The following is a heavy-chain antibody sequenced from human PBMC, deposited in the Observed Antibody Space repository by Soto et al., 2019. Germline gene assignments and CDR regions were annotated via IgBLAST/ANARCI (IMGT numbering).Heavy chain of an antibody. CDR3: PRGYGPADY. V-gene: IGHV3-21*02. Sequence: EVQLVESGGGLVKPGGSLRLSCAASGFTFNTYTMNWVRQAPGKGLEWVSSISSSSNYIYYADSVKGRFTISRDNAKNSVSRQMNGLRAEDTAVYYCPRGYGPADYWGQGTLVTVSS. CDR1: GFTFNTYT. J-gene: IGHJ4*02. CDR2: ISSSSNYI. D-gene: IGHD4-17*01.